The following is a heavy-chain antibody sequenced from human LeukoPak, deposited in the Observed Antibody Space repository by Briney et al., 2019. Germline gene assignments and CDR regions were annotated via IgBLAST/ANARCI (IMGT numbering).Heavy chain of an antibody. Sequence: AASVKVSCKASGYTFTSYGISWVRQASGQGLEWVGWISAYNGNTNYAQKVQGRVTMTTDTSTSTAYMELRSLRSDDTAVYYCARVQIDSSRVDPWGQGTLVTVSS. CDR2: ISAYNGNT. CDR1: GYTFTSYG. D-gene: IGHD6-13*01. CDR3: ARVQIDSSRVDP. V-gene: IGHV1-18*01. J-gene: IGHJ5*02.